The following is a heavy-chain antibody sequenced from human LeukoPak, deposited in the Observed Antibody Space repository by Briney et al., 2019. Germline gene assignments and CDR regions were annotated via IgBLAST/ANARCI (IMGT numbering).Heavy chain of an antibody. J-gene: IGHJ5*02. CDR2: IYISGST. CDR1: GGSISGDY. V-gene: IGHV4-4*07. CDR3: TRDTGTTGEVKFDP. D-gene: IGHD4-17*01. Sequence: SETLSLTCTVSGGSISGDYWSWIRQPAGTGLEWIGRIYISGSTNYNPSLKSRVTMSVDTSKSQFSLNLMSVTAADTAVYYCTRDTGTTGEVKFDPWGQGTLVTVSS.